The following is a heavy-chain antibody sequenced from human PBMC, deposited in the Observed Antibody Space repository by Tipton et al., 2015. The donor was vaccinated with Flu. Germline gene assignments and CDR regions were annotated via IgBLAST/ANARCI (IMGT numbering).Heavy chain of an antibody. J-gene: IGHJ6*02. D-gene: IGHD6-13*01. V-gene: IGHV3-30*02. Sequence: SGFTFSSYGMHWVRQAPGKGLEWVAFVRYDGNNKYYADSMKGRFTISRDNFKSTLYLQMNSLRAEDTAVYYCAKQKDRGYYGMDVWGQGTTVTVSS. CDR2: VRYDGNNK. CDR3: AKQKDRGYYGMDV. CDR1: GFTFSSYG.